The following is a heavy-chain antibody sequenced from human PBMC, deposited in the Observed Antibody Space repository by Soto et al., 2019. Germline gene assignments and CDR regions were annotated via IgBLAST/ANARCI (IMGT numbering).Heavy chain of an antibody. CDR2: INSDGSST. J-gene: IGHJ4*02. CDR3: VRTSLVVAAATREDY. D-gene: IGHD2-15*01. V-gene: IGHV3-74*01. Sequence: EVQLVESGGGLVQPGESLRLSCAASGFTFSSYWMHWVRQAPGKGLVWVSRINSDGSSTSYAGSVKGRFTISRDNAKNTLDLKMNSLRDEDTAVYYCVRTSLVVAAATREDYWGQGTLVTVSS. CDR1: GFTFSSYW.